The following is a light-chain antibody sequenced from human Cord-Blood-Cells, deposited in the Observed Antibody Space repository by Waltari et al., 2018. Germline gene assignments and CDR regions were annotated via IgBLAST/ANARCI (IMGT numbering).Light chain of an antibody. Sequence: EIVMTQSPATLSVSPGERATLSCRASQSVSSNLAWYQQKPGQAPRLLIYGASNRATGIPARFSGSGSGTEFTLIISSLQSEDFAVYYCQQYNNWPYTFGQGTKLEIK. CDR2: GAS. CDR3: QQYNNWPYT. J-gene: IGKJ2*01. V-gene: IGKV3-15*01. CDR1: QSVSSN.